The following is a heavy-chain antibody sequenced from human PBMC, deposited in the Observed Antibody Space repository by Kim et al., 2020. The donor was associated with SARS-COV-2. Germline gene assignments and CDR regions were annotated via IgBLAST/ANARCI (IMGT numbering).Heavy chain of an antibody. CDR2: IYYSGST. CDR3: ARTYYYDSSGYVFDP. D-gene: IGHD3-22*01. Sequence: SETLSLTCTVSGGSVSSGSYYWSWIRQPPGKGLEWIGYIYYSGSTNYNPSLKSRVTISVDTSKNQFSLKLSSVTAADTAVYYCARTYYYDSSGYVFDPWGQGTLVTVSS. J-gene: IGHJ5*02. V-gene: IGHV4-61*01. CDR1: GGSVSSGSYY.